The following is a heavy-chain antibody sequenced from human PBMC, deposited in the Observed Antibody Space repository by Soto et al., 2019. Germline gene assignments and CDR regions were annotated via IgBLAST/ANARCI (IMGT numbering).Heavy chain of an antibody. CDR2: IYYSGST. Sequence: PSETLSLTCTVSGGSISFDHYHWTWIRQPPGKGLEWIGYIYYSGSTYYNPSLKSRVTISVDTSKNQFSLKLSSVTAADTAVYYCARGPIIAAAGPVDYWGQGTLVTVSS. CDR1: GGSISFDHYH. D-gene: IGHD6-13*01. V-gene: IGHV4-31*03. J-gene: IGHJ4*02. CDR3: ARGPIIAAAGPVDY.